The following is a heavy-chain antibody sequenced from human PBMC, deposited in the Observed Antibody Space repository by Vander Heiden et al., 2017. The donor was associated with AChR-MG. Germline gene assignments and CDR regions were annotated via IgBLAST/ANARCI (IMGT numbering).Heavy chain of an antibody. Sequence: QVQLVQSGAEVKKPRSSVKVSCKDSGGTLSSYAISWVRQAPGQGLEWMGGIIPIFGTANYAQKFQGRVTITADESTSTAYMELSSLRSEDTAVYYCARKSGSRGAFDIWVQGTMVTVSS. V-gene: IGHV1-69*01. CDR2: IIPIFGTA. CDR1: GGTLSSYA. CDR3: ARKSGSRGAFDI. D-gene: IGHD1-26*01. J-gene: IGHJ3*02.